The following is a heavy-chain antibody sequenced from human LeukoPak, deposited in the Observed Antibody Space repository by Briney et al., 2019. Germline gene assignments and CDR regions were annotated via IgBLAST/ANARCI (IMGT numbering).Heavy chain of an antibody. J-gene: IGHJ4*02. V-gene: IGHV3-49*04. CDR2: IRSKAYGGTT. D-gene: IGHD4-17*01. Sequence: PGGSLRLSCSGSGFTFGDYAMSWVRQAPGKGLEWVGFIRSKAYGGTTEYAASVKGRFTISRDDSKSIAYLQMNSLKTEDTAVYYCTRKYDYGDNYFDYWGQGTLVTVSS. CDR1: GFTFGDYA. CDR3: TRKYDYGDNYFDY.